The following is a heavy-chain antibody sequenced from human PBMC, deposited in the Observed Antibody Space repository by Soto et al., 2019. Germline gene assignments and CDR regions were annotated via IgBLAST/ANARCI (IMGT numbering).Heavy chain of an antibody. CDR3: ARDSGQQQLVREWDYYYGMDV. D-gene: IGHD6-13*01. J-gene: IGHJ6*02. Sequence: ASVKVSCKASGGTFSSYAISWVRQAPGQGLEWMGGIIPIFGTANYAQKFQGRVTITADESTSTAYMELSSLRSEDTAVYYCARDSGQQQLVREWDYYYGMDVWGQGTTVTVSS. CDR1: GGTFSSYA. V-gene: IGHV1-69*13. CDR2: IIPIFGTA.